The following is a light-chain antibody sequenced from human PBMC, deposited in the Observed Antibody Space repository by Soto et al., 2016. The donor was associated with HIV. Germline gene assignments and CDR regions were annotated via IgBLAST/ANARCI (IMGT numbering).Light chain of an antibody. J-gene: IGKJ2*01. CDR2: LSS. CDR3: MQGIHLPYT. CDR1: QSLLHGNGKNY. V-gene: IGKV2-28*01. Sequence: DILMTQSPLSLSVTPGEPASISCRSSQSLLHGNGKNYLTWYLQKPGQSPKLLIYLSSTRASGVPDRFSGTGSGTHFTLEISRVEAEDVGVYYCMQGIHLPYTFGQGTKLEIK.